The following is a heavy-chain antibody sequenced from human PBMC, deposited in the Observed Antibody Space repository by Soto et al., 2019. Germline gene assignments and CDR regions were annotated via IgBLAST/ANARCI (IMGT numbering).Heavy chain of an antibody. CDR1: GFIFSNYA. CDR3: AKDTGRGGCSVFDY. CDR2: ISGSGADT. D-gene: IGHD2-15*01. V-gene: IGHV3-23*01. J-gene: IGHJ4*02. Sequence: GSLRLSCAPSGFIFSNYAMSWVRQARGKGLEWVSAISGSGADTYYTESVKGRFTISRDNFKNTLYLQMNSLRAEDTAVYYCAKDTGRGGCSVFDYWGQGTLVTVSS.